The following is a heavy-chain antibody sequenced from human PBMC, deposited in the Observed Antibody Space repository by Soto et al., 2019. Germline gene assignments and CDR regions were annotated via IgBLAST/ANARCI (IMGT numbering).Heavy chain of an antibody. CDR1: GGSFSGYY. CDR3: ARGHYIVVVPAALNWFDP. D-gene: IGHD2-2*01. V-gene: IGHV4-34*01. CDR2: INHSGST. Sequence: SETLSLTCAVYGGSFSGYYWSWIRQPPWKGLEWIGEINHSGSTNYNPSLKSRVTISVDTSKNQFSLKLSSVTAADTAVYYCARGHYIVVVPAALNWFDPWGQGTLVTVSS. J-gene: IGHJ5*02.